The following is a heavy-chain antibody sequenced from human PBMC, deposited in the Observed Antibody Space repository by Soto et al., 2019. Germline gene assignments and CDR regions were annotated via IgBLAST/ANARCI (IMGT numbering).Heavy chain of an antibody. J-gene: IGHJ3*02. CDR1: GFSLSTHRVG. Sequence: QITLKESGPTLVKPTQTRTLTCTFSGFSLSTHRVGVGWIRQPPGKALQWLALISHDDDKRYSPSLKNRLTITKDTSKTQVVLKMTNMDPVDTATYFCAHAPHPLLADPFDIWGQGTMVTVSS. V-gene: IGHV2-5*02. CDR2: ISHDDDK. D-gene: IGHD2-15*01. CDR3: AHAPHPLLADPFDI.